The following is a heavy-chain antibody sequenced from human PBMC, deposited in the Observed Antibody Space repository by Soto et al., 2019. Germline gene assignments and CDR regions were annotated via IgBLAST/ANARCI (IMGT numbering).Heavy chain of an antibody. CDR1: GFTFSSYG. Sequence: GGSLRLSCAASGFTFSSYGMHWVRQAPGKGLEWVAVIWYDGSNKYYADSVKGRFTISRDNSKNTLYLQMNSLRAEDTAVYYCARQYSPYSSGWDDLDYWGQGTLVTVSS. V-gene: IGHV3-33*01. CDR3: ARQYSPYSSGWDDLDY. CDR2: IWYDGSNK. J-gene: IGHJ4*02. D-gene: IGHD6-19*01.